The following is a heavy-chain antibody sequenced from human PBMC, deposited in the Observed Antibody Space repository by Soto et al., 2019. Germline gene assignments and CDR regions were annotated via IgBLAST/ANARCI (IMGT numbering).Heavy chain of an antibody. V-gene: IGHV1-46*03. CDR1: GYSFTSHY. CDR3: ARDQRWPDLACWFDP. CDR2: IYPGGVNI. Sequence: ASVKVSCKTIGYSFTSHYMHWVRQAPGQGLEWMGTIYPGGVNIGYAQKFKGRVTMTKDTSTSTVYMELNSLTSEDTAVYYCARDQRWPDLACWFDPWGRG. D-gene: IGHD2-15*01. J-gene: IGHJ5*02.